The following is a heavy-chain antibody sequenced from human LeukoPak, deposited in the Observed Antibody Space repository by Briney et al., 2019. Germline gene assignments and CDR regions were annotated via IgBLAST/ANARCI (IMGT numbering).Heavy chain of an antibody. CDR2: MNPNSGNT. D-gene: IGHD6-6*01. V-gene: IGHV1-8*01. CDR3: ARFDSSSSRFDY. J-gene: IGHJ4*02. Sequence: GAPVKVSCKASGYTFTSYDINWVRQATGQGLEWMGWMNPNSGNTGYAQKYQGRGTITRNTSTSTAYMERSTLKPEDTAAYYCARFDSSSSRFDYWGQGTVVTVSS. CDR1: GYTFTSYD.